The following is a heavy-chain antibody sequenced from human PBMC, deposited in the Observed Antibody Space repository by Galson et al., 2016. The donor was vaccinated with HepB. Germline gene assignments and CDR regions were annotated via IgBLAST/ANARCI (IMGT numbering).Heavy chain of an antibody. J-gene: IGHJ4*02. D-gene: IGHD1-26*01. CDR2: IDTAGDT. V-gene: IGHV3-13*04. Sequence: SLRLSCAASGFTFSRYDMHWVRQATGKGLKWVSAIDTAGDTYYSGSVKGRFTISRENAKNSLYLQMNSLRAGDTAVYYCIRGGAAGGSYFDYWGQGTLVTVSS. CDR1: GFTFSRYD. CDR3: IRGGAAGGSYFDY.